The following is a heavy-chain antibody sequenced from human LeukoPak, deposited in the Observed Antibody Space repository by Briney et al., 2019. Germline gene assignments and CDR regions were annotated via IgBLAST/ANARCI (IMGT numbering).Heavy chain of an antibody. CDR3: ARAGVVPAAINRAFDI. Sequence: PSETLSLTCIVSGGSIISGDYYWSWIRQPPGKGLEWIGYIYHNGDTYYNPSLKSRVAISVDTSKNQFSLKLGSVTAADTAAYYCARAGVVPAAINRAFDIWGQGSVVTVSS. J-gene: IGHJ3*02. D-gene: IGHD2-2*02. CDR2: IYHNGDT. CDR1: GGSIISGDYY. V-gene: IGHV4-30-4*08.